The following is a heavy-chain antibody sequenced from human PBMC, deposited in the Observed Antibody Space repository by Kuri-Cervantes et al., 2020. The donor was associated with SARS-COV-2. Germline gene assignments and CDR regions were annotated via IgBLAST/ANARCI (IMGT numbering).Heavy chain of an antibody. CDR2: ISWNSGSI. CDR3: AKDIIAAAGMTIDY. V-gene: IGHV3-9*01. D-gene: IGHD6-13*01. CDR1: GFTFDDYA. Sequence: GGSLRLSCAASGFTFDDYAMHWVRQAPGKGLEWVSGISWNSGSIGYADSVKGRFTISRDNAKNSLYLQMNSLRAEDTALYYCAKDIIAAAGMTIDYWGQRTLVTVSS. J-gene: IGHJ4*02.